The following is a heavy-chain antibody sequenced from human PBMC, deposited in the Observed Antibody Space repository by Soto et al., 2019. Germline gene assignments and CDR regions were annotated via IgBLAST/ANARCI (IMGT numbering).Heavy chain of an antibody. V-gene: IGHV3-23*01. Sequence: GGSLRLSCAASGFTFGNYAMNWVRQAPGKGLEWISSISDPGTSTYYANSVKGRFSMSRDNSKNTLFLQMNRLRADDTAVYFCAKSLVTPSDAFDPWGRGTLVTVSS. CDR1: GFTFGNYA. J-gene: IGHJ3*01. CDR3: AKSLVTPSDAFDP. D-gene: IGHD2-21*02. CDR2: ISDPGTST.